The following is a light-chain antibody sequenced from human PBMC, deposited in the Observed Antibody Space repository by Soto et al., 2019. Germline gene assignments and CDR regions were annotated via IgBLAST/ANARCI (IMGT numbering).Light chain of an antibody. CDR2: LNSDGSH. Sequence: QLVLTQSPSASASLGASVKLTCTLRSGHSSYAIAWHQQQPEKGPRYLMKLNSDGSHGKGDGIPDRFSGSSSGAERYLTISSLQSEDEADCYCQTWGTGVVFGGGTELTVL. CDR3: QTWGTGVV. V-gene: IGLV4-69*01. J-gene: IGLJ2*01. CDR1: SGHSSYA.